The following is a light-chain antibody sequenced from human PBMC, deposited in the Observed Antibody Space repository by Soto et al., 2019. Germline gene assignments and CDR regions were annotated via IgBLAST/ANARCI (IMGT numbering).Light chain of an antibody. CDR3: SSYTTSSTYV. V-gene: IGLV2-14*03. Sequence: SALTQPASVSGSPGQSITISCTGTSSDVGAYNYVSRYQQHPGKAPKLMIYDVTNRPSGVSNRFSGSKSGYTASLTISGLQAEDEADYYCSSYTTSSTYVFGTGTKATV. CDR1: SSDVGAYNY. J-gene: IGLJ1*01. CDR2: DVT.